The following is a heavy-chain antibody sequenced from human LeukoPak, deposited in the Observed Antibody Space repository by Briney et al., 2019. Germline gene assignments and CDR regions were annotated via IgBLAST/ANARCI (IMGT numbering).Heavy chain of an antibody. D-gene: IGHD1-26*01. Sequence: GGSLRLSCAASGFTFSSYAMHWVRQAPGKGLEWVAVISYDGSNKYYADSVKGRFTISRDNSKNTLYLQMNSLRAEDTAVYYCAKDGWELDYWGQGTLVTVSS. J-gene: IGHJ4*02. CDR3: AKDGWELDY. CDR1: GFTFSSYA. CDR2: ISYDGSNK. V-gene: IGHV3-30-3*01.